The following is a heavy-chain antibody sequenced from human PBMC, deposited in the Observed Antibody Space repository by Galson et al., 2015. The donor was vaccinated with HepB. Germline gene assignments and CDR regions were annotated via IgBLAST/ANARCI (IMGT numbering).Heavy chain of an antibody. Sequence: SVKVSCKASGYTFTSYYMHWVRQAPGQGLEWMGIINPSGGSTSYAQKFQGRVTMTRDTSTSTVYMELSSLRSEDTAVYYCARDDSGNYGSGSYYVYYYYMDVWGKGTTVTVSS. V-gene: IGHV1-46*01. CDR3: ARDDSGNYGSGSYYVYYYYMDV. J-gene: IGHJ6*03. CDR2: INPSGGST. CDR1: GYTFTSYY. D-gene: IGHD3-10*01.